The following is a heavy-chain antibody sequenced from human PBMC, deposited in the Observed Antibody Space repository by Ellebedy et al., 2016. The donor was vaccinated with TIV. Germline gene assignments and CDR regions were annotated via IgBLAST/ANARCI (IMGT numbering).Heavy chain of an antibody. J-gene: IGHJ4*02. D-gene: IGHD3-10*01. Sequence: GESLKISCAASGFSFSVYWMHWVRQAPGKGLVWVSVIYSGGGTSYADSVKGRFTIFRDTSKNTLFLQMNSLRAEDTAVYYCARKHLYGLDWGQGTLVTVSS. CDR3: ARKHLYGLD. V-gene: IGHV3-66*01. CDR2: IYSGGGT. CDR1: GFSFSVYW.